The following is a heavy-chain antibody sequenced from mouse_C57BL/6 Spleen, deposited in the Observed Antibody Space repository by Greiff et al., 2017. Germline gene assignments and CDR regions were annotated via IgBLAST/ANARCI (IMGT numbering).Heavy chain of an antibody. J-gene: IGHJ4*01. D-gene: IGHD1-1*01. V-gene: IGHV1-72*01. CDR2: IGPTGGGT. CDR1: GYTFTSYW. Sequence: VQLQQSGAELVKPGASVKLSCKASGYTFTSYWMHWVKQRPGRGLEWIGRIGPTGGGTKYNEKFKGKATLTVDKPTSTTYMQLSSLTSEDSAVYLCERGSCSDYDALDYWGQGTSVTVSS. CDR3: ERGSCSDYDALDY.